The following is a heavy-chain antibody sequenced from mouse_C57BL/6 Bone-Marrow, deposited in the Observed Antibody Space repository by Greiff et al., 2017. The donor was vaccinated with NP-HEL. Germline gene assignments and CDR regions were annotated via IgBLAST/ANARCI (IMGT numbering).Heavy chain of an antibody. D-gene: IGHD2-1*01. CDR1: GYTFTSYW. CDR3: ARWFFYGNYGKDY. V-gene: IGHV1-64*01. J-gene: IGHJ2*01. CDR2: IHPNSGST. Sequence: QVHVKQPGAELVKPGASVKLSCKASGYTFTSYWMHWVKQRPGQGLEWIGMIHPNSGSTNYNEKFKSKATLTVDKSSSTAYMQLSSLTSEDSAVYYCARWFFYGNYGKDYWGQGTTLTVSS.